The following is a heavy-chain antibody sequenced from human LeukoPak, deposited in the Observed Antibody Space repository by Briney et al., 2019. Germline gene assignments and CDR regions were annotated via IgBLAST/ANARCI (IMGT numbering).Heavy chain of an antibody. D-gene: IGHD5-12*01. CDR1: GGTFSSYA. Sequence: ASVKVSCKASGGTFSSYAISWVRQAPGQGLEWMGMIIPILGIANYAQKFQGRVTITADKSTNTAYMELSSLSSEDTDVYYCARGRYGGYEGDNWFDTWGQGTLVTVSS. CDR2: IIPILGIA. V-gene: IGHV1-69*04. CDR3: ARGRYGGYEGDNWFDT. J-gene: IGHJ5*02.